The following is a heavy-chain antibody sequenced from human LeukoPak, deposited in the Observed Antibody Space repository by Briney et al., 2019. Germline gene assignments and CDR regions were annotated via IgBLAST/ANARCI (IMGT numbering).Heavy chain of an antibody. CDR2: IIPIFGTA. CDR1: GGTFSSYA. V-gene: IGHV1-69*13. Sequence: ASVKVSCKASGGTFSSYAISWVRQAPGQGLEWMGGIIPIFGTANYAQKFQGRVTITVDESTSTAYMELSSLRSEDTAVYYCARGLRSKSIAAAGLLDYWGQGTLVTVSS. J-gene: IGHJ4*02. CDR3: ARGLRSKSIAAAGLLDY. D-gene: IGHD6-13*01.